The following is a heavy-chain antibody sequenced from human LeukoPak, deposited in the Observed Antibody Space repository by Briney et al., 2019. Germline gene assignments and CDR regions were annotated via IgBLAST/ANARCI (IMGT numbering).Heavy chain of an antibody. J-gene: IGHJ6*03. CDR1: GYSFTSYW. D-gene: IGHD3-10*01. CDR3: AGHLTMVRGVADYYYMDV. Sequence: GESLKISCKGSGYSFTSYWIGWVRQMPGKGLEWMGIIYPGDSDTRYSPSFQGQVTISADKSISTAYLQWSSLKASDTAMYYCAGHLTMVRGVADYYYMDVWGKGTTVTVSS. CDR2: IYPGDSDT. V-gene: IGHV5-51*01.